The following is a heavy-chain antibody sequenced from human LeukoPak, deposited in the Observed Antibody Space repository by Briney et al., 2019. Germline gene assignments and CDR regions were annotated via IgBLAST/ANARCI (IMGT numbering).Heavy chain of an antibody. Sequence: GGSLRFSGAASGFTFRSNDMHWVRQAPGEGLEWVAVISFDGNNKYYSESVKGRFTISRDNSKNTLYLQMNSLRAEDTAVYYCARHSRGRWYVFDYWGQGTLVTVSS. CDR3: ARHSRGRWYVFDY. CDR2: ISFDGNNK. D-gene: IGHD6-13*01. CDR1: GFTFRSND. V-gene: IGHV3-30*03. J-gene: IGHJ4*02.